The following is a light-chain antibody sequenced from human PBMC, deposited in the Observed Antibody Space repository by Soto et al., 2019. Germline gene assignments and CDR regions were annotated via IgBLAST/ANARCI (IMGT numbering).Light chain of an antibody. J-gene: IGLJ1*01. Sequence: QSALTHPPSASGSPGQSVTISCTGTSSDVGGYNYVSWYQQHPGKAPKLMIYEVSKRPSGVPDRFSGSKSGNTASLTVSGLQAEDEADYYCSSYAGSNNFPYVFGTGTKLTVL. V-gene: IGLV2-8*01. CDR3: SSYAGSNNFPYV. CDR1: SSDVGGYNY. CDR2: EVS.